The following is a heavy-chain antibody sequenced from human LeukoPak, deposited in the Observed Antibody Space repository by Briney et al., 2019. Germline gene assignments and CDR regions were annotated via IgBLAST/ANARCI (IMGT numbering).Heavy chain of an antibody. V-gene: IGHV3-73*01. Sequence: GGSLRLSCAASGFTFSGSALHWVRQASGKGLEWVGLIRSRANSYATTYGASVKGRFTISRDDSKNTADLQMNSVKTEDTAVYYCSTSLVGGIDYWGQGTLVTVSS. CDR1: GFTFSGSA. J-gene: IGHJ4*02. CDR3: STSLVGGIDY. D-gene: IGHD1-26*01. CDR2: IRSRANSYAT.